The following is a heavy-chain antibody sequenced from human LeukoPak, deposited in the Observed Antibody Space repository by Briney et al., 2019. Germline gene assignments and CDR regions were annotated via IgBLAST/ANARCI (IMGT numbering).Heavy chain of an antibody. V-gene: IGHV3-30*04. J-gene: IGHJ4*02. CDR2: ISYDGSNK. CDR1: GFTFSSYA. D-gene: IGHD5-18*01. Sequence: GRSLRLSCAASGFTFSSYAMHWVRQAPGKGLEWEAVISYDGSNKYYADSVKGRFTISRDNSKNTLYLQMNSLRAEDTAVYYCASLRGYSYGYDYWGQGTLVTVSS. CDR3: ASLRGYSYGYDY.